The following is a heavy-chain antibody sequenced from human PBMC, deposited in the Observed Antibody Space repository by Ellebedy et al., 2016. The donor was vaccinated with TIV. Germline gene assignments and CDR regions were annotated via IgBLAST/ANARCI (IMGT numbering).Heavy chain of an antibody. J-gene: IGHJ6*02. V-gene: IGHV1-69*13. D-gene: IGHD6-13*01. Sequence: ASVKVSCKASGYTFTGYYMHWVRQAPGQGLEWMGGIIPIFGTANYAQKFQGRVTITADESTSTVYMELSSLRSEDTAVYYCARSTQLVFGDYYGMDVWGQGTTVTVSS. CDR3: ARSTQLVFGDYYGMDV. CDR1: GYTFTGYY. CDR2: IIPIFGTA.